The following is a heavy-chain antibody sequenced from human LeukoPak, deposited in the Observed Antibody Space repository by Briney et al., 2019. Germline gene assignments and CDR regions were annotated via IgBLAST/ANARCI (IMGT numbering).Heavy chain of an antibody. V-gene: IGHV1-2*02. CDR3: ARVPRRGDQFDP. J-gene: IGHJ5*02. CDR1: GYTFTGYY. D-gene: IGHD3-10*01. Sequence: ASVKVSCKASGYTFTGYYLHWVRQAPGQGLEWMGCVNPNSGDTNYAQKFQGSVTMTRDTSISTVYMELTSLTYEDTAVYYCARVPRRGDQFDPWGQGTLVTVSS. CDR2: VNPNSGDT.